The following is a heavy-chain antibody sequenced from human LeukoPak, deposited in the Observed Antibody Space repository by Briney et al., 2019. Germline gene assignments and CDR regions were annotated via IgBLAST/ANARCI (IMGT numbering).Heavy chain of an antibody. J-gene: IGHJ4*02. D-gene: IGHD4-23*01. CDR1: GLTFSNAW. CDR2: IRSKSVGGTI. V-gene: IGHV3-15*01. CDR3: TTGPGNSGY. Sequence: GGSLRLSCAVSGLTFSNAWMSWVRQAPGKGLEWLGRIRSKSVGGTIEYAAPVKGRFAISRDDSKNTVYLQMNSLKSEDTAVYYCTTGPGNSGYWGQGTLVTVSS.